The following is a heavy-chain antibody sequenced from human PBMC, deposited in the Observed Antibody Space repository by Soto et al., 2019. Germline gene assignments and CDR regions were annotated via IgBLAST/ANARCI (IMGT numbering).Heavy chain of an antibody. V-gene: IGHV1-18*04. CDR3: ARDRCGYSGYDGAHWFDP. J-gene: IGHJ5*02. Sequence: QVQLVQSGAEVKKPGASVKVSCKASGYTFTSYGISWVRQAPGQGLEWMGWISAYNGNTNYAQKLQVRVTMTTDTSTSTADMELRSLRSDDTAVYYCARDRCGYSGYDGAHWFDPWGHGTLGTVYS. D-gene: IGHD5-12*01. CDR1: GYTFTSYG. CDR2: ISAYNGNT.